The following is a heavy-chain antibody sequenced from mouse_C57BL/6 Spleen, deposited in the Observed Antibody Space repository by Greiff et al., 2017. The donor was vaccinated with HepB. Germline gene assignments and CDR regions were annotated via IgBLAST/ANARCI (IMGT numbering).Heavy chain of an antibody. J-gene: IGHJ2*01. CDR1: GYAFSSYW. V-gene: IGHV1-80*01. CDR3: ARGRYGNYVDY. Sequence: QVQLQQSGAELVKPGASVKISCRASGYAFSSYWMNWVKQRPGKGLEWIGQISPGDGDTHYNGKCKVKATLTADKSSSTAYMQLSSLTSEYSAVYFCARGRYGNYVDYWGQGTTLTVSS. CDR2: ISPGDGDT. D-gene: IGHD2-10*02.